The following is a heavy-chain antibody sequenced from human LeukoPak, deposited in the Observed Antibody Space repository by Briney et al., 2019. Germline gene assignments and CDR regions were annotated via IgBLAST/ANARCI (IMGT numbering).Heavy chain of an antibody. CDR3: AKGTSSGWYYFDY. V-gene: IGHV4-39*07. Sequence: SETLSLTCTVSGGSISSSSYYWGWICQPPGKGLEWIGNIYYSVSTYYNPSLKSRVTISVDTSKNQFSLKLSSVTAADTAVYYCAKGTSSGWYYFDYWGQGTLVTVSS. D-gene: IGHD6-19*01. CDR2: IYYSVST. CDR1: GGSISSSSYY. J-gene: IGHJ4*02.